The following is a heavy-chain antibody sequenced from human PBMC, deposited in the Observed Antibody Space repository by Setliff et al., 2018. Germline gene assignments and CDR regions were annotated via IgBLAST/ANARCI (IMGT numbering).Heavy chain of an antibody. CDR3: AKIAGDYAGYFQH. CDR1: GFTFDDYD. Sequence: PGGSLRLSCVASGFTFDDYDMAWVRQAPGKGLEWVAGIKRNGGDRGYADSVKGRFTISRDNAKNSLYLQMNSLRAEDTAVYYCAKIAGDYAGYFQHWGQGTLVTVSS. J-gene: IGHJ1*01. D-gene: IGHD4-17*01. V-gene: IGHV3-20*04. CDR2: IKRNGGDR.